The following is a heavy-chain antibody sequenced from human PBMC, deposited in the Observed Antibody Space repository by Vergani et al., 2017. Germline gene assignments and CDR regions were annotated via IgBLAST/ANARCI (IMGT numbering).Heavy chain of an antibody. J-gene: IGHJ4*02. V-gene: IGHV1-69*01. CDR2: IIPIFGTA. CDR3: ARRHPEGATLYFDY. Sequence: QVQLVQSGAEVKKPGSSVKVSCKASGGTFSSYAISWVRQAPGQGLEWMGGIIPIFGTANYAQKFQGRVTITADESTSTAYMELSSLRSEDTAVYYCARRHPEGATLYFDYWGQGTLVTVSS. D-gene: IGHD1-26*01. CDR1: GGTFSSYA.